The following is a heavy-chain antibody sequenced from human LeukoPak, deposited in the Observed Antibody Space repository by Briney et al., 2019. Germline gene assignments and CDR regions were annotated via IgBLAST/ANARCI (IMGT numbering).Heavy chain of an antibody. J-gene: IGHJ4*02. D-gene: IGHD2-2*01. CDR3: AKDPYGTRYFDY. CDR1: GFTFSKNA. CDR2: LSGSGADT. V-gene: IGHV3-23*01. Sequence: GGSLRLSCAASGFTFSKNAMIWGRQAPGKGLELVSSLSGSGADTYYADSVKGRFTISRDNAKNPAYLQMNSLRAEDTAVYYCAKDPYGTRYFDYWGQGTLVTAS.